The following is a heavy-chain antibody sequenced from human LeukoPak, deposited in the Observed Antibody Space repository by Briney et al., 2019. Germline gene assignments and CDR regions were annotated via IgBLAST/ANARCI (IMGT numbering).Heavy chain of an antibody. J-gene: IGHJ4*02. V-gene: IGHV4-59*01. Sequence: PSETLSFTCTVSGGSISSYYWSWIRQPPGKGLEWIGYIYYSGTTNYNPSLKSRVTISVDTSKNQFSLKLSSVTAADTAVYYCAGGVYIAAAQYGYWGQGTLVTVSS. CDR2: IYYSGTT. CDR3: AGGVYIAAAQYGY. D-gene: IGHD6-13*01. CDR1: GGSISSYY.